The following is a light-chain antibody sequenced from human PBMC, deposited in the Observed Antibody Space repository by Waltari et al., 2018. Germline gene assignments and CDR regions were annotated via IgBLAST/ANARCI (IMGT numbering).Light chain of an antibody. CDR3: QTWDTDIVV. V-gene: IGLV4-69*01. Sequence: QLVVTQSPSASASLGASVKLTCTLSRGHGSYAIAWHPQQPEKGPRFLLRVNSDGSHNKGDGIPGRFSGSSSGAERYLIISGLQSEDEADYYCQTWDTDIVVFGGGTKLTV. CDR2: VNSDGSH. J-gene: IGLJ2*01. CDR1: RGHGSYA.